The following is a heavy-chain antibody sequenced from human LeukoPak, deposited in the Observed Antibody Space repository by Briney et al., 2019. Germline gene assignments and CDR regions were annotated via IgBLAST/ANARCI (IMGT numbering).Heavy chain of an antibody. J-gene: IGHJ6*02. CDR2: MNPNSGNT. D-gene: IGHD6-13*01. CDR3: ARVPGAAAGYYYGMDV. Sequence: GASVKVSCKASGYTFTSYDINWVRQATGQGLEWMGWMNPNSGNTGYAQKFQGRVTMTRNTSISTAYMELSSLRSEDTAVYYCARVPGAAAGYYYGMDVWGQGTTVTVSS. V-gene: IGHV1-8*01. CDR1: GYTFTSYD.